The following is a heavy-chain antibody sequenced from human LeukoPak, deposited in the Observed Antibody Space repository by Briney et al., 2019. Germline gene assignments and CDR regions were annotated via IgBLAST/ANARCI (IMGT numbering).Heavy chain of an antibody. Sequence: GASVKVSCKISGDTLSQLTIHWVRQAPGEGLEKMGRFDPEYGEKVFAQTFQGRVTMTTDTSTSTAYMELRSLRSDDTAVYYCARDRGGEYSSSNFDYWGQGTLVTVSS. CDR3: ARDRGGEYSSSNFDY. V-gene: IGHV1-24*01. J-gene: IGHJ4*02. CDR2: FDPEYGEK. D-gene: IGHD6-6*01. CDR1: GDTLSQLT.